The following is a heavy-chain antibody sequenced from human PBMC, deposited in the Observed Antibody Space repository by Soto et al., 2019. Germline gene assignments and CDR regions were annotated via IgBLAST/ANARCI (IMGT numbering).Heavy chain of an antibody. CDR1: GFTFSNFA. J-gene: IGHJ4*02. V-gene: IGHV3-23*01. Sequence: EVQLLESGGGLVQPGGSLRLSCAASGFTFSNFAMSWVRQAPGKGLEWVSAIGTSGGDTYYADSVKGRFTISRHNSKNTLYLQLSSLRAEDTAVYYAIKSSRTLGDSWGQGTLVTVSS. CDR2: IGTSGGDT. CDR3: IKSSRTLGDS. D-gene: IGHD6-13*01.